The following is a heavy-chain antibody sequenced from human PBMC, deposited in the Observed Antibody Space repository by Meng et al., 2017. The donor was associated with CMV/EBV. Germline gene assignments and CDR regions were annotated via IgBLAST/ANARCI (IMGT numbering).Heavy chain of an antibody. V-gene: IGHV3-7*01. CDR2: IKQDGSEK. D-gene: IGHD2-2*01. Sequence: GGSLRLSCAASGFTFSSYWMSWVRQAPGKGPEWVANIKQDGSEKYYVDSVKGRFTISRDNAKNSLYLQMNSLRAEDTAVYYCARIGYCSSTSCYLHYYYYYGMDVWGQGTTVTVSS. CDR3: ARIGYCSSTSCYLHYYYYYGMDV. J-gene: IGHJ6*02. CDR1: GFTFSSYW.